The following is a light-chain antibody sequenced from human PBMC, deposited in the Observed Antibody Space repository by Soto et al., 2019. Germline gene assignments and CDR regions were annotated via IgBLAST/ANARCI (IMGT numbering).Light chain of an antibody. J-gene: IGKJ5*01. V-gene: IGKV3-20*01. CDR3: QQYGSSPSLT. CDR2: GAS. Sequence: EIVLTQSPGTLSLSPGERATLSCRASQSVSSSYLAWYQQKPAQAPRLLIYGASSRATGIPDRFSGSGSGTDFTLTISRLEPEDFAVYYCQQYGSSPSLTFGQGTRLEIK. CDR1: QSVSSSY.